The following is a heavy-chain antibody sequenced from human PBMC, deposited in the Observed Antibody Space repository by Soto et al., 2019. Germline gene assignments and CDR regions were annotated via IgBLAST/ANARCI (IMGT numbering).Heavy chain of an antibody. D-gene: IGHD2-2*01. J-gene: IGHJ5*02. CDR2: ISGSGGST. V-gene: IGHV3-23*01. Sequence: GGSLRLSCAASGFTFSSYAMSWVRQAPGKGLEWVSAISGSGGSTYYADSVKGRFTISRDNSKNTLYLQMNSLRAEDTAVYYCAKNRDIVVVPAAIGAINWFDPWGQGTLVTVSS. CDR3: AKNRDIVVVPAAIGAINWFDP. CDR1: GFTFSSYA.